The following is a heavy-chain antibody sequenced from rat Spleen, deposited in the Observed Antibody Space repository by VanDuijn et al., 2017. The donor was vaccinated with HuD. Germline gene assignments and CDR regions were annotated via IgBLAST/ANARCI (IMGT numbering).Heavy chain of an antibody. V-gene: IGHV3-3*01. CDR1: GHSISSTYR. CDR3: ARSDGTHYYLPFAN. J-gene: IGHJ3*01. CDR2: INSAGST. D-gene: IGHD1-12*02. Sequence: EVQLQESGPGLVKPSQSLSLTCSVSGHSISSTYRWNWIRKFPGNKLEWMGYINSAGSTIYNPSLESRISITRDTSKNQFFLQVNSVTTEDTGTYFCARSDGTHYYLPFANWGQGTLVTLSS.